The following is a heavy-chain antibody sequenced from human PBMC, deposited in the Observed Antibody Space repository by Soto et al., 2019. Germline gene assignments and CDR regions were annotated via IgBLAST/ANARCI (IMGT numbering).Heavy chain of an antibody. J-gene: IGHJ6*02. CDR1: GFTFSSYA. CDR2: ISYDGSNK. V-gene: IGHV3-30-3*01. D-gene: IGHD6-13*01. Sequence: PGGSLRLSCAASGFTFSSYAMHWVRQAPGKGLEWVAVISYDGSNKYYADSVKGRFTISRDNSKNTLYLQMNSLRAEDTAVYYCARSSQAIAAAGDYYYGMDVWGQGTTVTVS. CDR3: ARSSQAIAAAGDYYYGMDV.